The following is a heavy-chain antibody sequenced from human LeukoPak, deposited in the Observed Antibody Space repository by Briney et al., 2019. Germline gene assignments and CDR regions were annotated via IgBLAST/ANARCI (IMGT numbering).Heavy chain of an antibody. CDR3: ARESYSSGWYKDY. J-gene: IGHJ4*02. Sequence: SETLSLTCTVAGGSISSYYWSWIRQPAGKGLEWIGRIYSSGSTNYNPSLKSRVTMSVGTSKNQFSLNLSSLTAADTAFYYCARESYSSGWYKDYWGQGILVTVSS. D-gene: IGHD6-19*01. V-gene: IGHV4-4*07. CDR1: GGSISSYY. CDR2: IYSSGST.